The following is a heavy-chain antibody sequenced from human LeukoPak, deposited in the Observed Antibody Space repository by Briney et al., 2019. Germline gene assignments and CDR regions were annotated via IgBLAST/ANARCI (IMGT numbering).Heavy chain of an antibody. J-gene: IGHJ4*02. CDR2: INHSGST. CDR1: GGSFSGYY. CDR3: ASRWDSSGYYYDY. Sequence: SETLSLTCAVYGGSFSGYYWSWIRQPPGKGLEWIGEINHSGSTNYNPSLKSRVIISVDTSKNQFSLKLSSVTAADTAVYYCASRWDSSGYYYDYWGQGTLVTVSS. D-gene: IGHD3-22*01. V-gene: IGHV4-34*01.